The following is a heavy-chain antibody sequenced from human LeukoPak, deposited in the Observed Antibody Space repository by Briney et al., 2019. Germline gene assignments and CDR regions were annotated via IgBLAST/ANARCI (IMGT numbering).Heavy chain of an antibody. V-gene: IGHV4-4*02. CDR2: IYHSGST. CDR3: ARIPGYSSGWYPGGSIDY. J-gene: IGHJ4*02. CDR1: GGSISSSNW. D-gene: IGHD6-19*01. Sequence: SGTLSLTCAVSGGSISSSNWWSWVRQPPGKGLEWIGEIYHSGSTNYNPSLKSRVTISVDKSKNQFSLKLSSVTAADTAVYYCARIPGYSSGWYPGGSIDYWGQGTLVTVSS.